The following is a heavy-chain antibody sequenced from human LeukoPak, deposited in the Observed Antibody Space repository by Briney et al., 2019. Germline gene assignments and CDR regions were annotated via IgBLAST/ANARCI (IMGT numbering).Heavy chain of an antibody. Sequence: SETLSLTCSVSGGSISSSGYYWDWLRQSPGKGLEWIGSIYYSGSTYYNPSLKSRVTISVDTSKNQVSLKLSSVTAADTALYYCARYSSSSFAFDNWGQGTLVTVSS. V-gene: IGHV4-39*01. J-gene: IGHJ4*02. CDR3: ARYSSSSFAFDN. D-gene: IGHD6-6*01. CDR1: GGSISSSGYY. CDR2: IYYSGST.